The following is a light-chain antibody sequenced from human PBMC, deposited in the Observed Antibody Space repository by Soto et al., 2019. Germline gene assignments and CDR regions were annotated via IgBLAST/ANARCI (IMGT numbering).Light chain of an antibody. CDR2: LNRDGSH. J-gene: IGLJ2*01. CDR1: SGHSNYA. V-gene: IGLV4-69*01. CDR3: QTWGTGIVI. Sequence: QSVLPQSPSASASLGASVKLTCTLSSGHSNYAIAWHQQQLEKGPRYLMKLNRDGSHSKGDGIPNRFSGYSSGAERYLTISSLQSEDVADYDCQTWGTGIVILGGGTKLTVL.